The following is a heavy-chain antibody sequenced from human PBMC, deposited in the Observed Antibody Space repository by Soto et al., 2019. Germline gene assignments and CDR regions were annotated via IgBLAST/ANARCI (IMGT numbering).Heavy chain of an antibody. Sequence: QLQLQESGPGLVKPSETLSLTCTVSGGSISSSSYYWGWIRQPPGKGLEWIGSIYYSGSTYYNPSLKSRVTISVDTSKNLFSLKLSSVTAADTAVYYCARFGYCSSTSCDDYWGQGTLVTVSS. V-gene: IGHV4-39*01. J-gene: IGHJ4*02. CDR1: GGSISSSSYY. D-gene: IGHD2-2*03. CDR3: ARFGYCSSTSCDDY. CDR2: IYYSGST.